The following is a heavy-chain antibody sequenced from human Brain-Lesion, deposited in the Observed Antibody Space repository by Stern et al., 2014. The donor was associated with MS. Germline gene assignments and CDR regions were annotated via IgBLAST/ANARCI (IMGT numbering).Heavy chain of an antibody. V-gene: IGHV3-7*01. CDR1: GFTFGNYW. Sequence: EVQLVESGGGLVQPGGSLTISCTAAGFTFGNYWMTWVRQAPGKGLECVANIKEDGTEKNYVDSVKGRFPISRDNARNSLYLQMNSLRVEDTALYYCARVYNTIYGIVTQRGSGMDVWGQGTTVIVSS. CDR3: ARVYNTIYGIVTQRGSGMDV. J-gene: IGHJ6*02. D-gene: IGHD3-3*01. CDR2: IKEDGTEK.